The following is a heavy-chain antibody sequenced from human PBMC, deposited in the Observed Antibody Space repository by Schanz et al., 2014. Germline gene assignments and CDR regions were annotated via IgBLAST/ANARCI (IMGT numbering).Heavy chain of an antibody. J-gene: IGHJ6*03. Sequence: EVQLVESGGGVVRPGGSLRLSCAASGFPFSTYYMNWVRQAPGKGLEWVSSISSSSSYISYADSVKGRFTISRDNPKKTLYLQMNSLRAEDTAVYYCARDHQWLARYYMDVWGKGTTVTVSS. CDR1: GFPFSTYY. V-gene: IGHV3-21*01. CDR2: ISSSSSYI. CDR3: ARDHQWLARYYMDV. D-gene: IGHD6-19*01.